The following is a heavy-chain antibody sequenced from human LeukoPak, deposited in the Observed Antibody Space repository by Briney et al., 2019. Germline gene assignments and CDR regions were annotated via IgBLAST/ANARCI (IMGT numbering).Heavy chain of an antibody. J-gene: IGHJ5*02. D-gene: IGHD6-19*01. Sequence: ASVKVSCKASGYTFTGDYMHWVRQAPGQGLEWMGWINPNSGGTNYAQKFQGRVSMTRDTSISTAYMELNSLRSDDTAVYYCARASGSGSSGLFDPWGQGTLVTVSS. CDR2: INPNSGGT. CDR3: ARASGSGSSGLFDP. CDR1: GYTFTGDY. V-gene: IGHV1-2*02.